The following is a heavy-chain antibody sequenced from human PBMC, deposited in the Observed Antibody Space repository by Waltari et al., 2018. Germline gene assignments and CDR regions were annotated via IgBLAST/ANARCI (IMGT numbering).Heavy chain of an antibody. Sequence: QVQLQESGPGLVKPSETLSLTCTVSGGSISSYYWSWIRQPPGKGLEWIVYIYYSGSTNYNPSLKSRVTISVDTSKNQFSLKLSSVTAADTAVYYCARESTQLEPGGYYFDYWGQGTLVTVSS. CDR2: IYYSGST. CDR3: ARESTQLEPGGYYFDY. CDR1: GGSISSYY. J-gene: IGHJ4*02. D-gene: IGHD1-1*01. V-gene: IGHV4-59*12.